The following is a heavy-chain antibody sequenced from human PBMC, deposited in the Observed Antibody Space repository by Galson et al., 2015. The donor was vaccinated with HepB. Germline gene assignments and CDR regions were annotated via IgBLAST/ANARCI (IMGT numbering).Heavy chain of an antibody. CDR1: GFTFSSYA. D-gene: IGHD2-15*01. Sequence: SLRLSCAASGFTFSSYAMSWVRQAPGKGLEWVSAISGSGGSTYYADSVRGRFTISRDNSKNTLYLQMNSLRAEDTAVYYCAKISVVVAATFLAFFDYWGQGTLVTVSS. V-gene: IGHV3-23*01. J-gene: IGHJ4*02. CDR2: ISGSGGST. CDR3: AKISVVVAATFLAFFDY.